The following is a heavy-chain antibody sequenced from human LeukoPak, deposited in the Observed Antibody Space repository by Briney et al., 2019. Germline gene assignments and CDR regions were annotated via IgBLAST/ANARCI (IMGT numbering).Heavy chain of an antibody. CDR2: ISAYNGNT. Sequence: ASVKVSCKASGYTFSDYYTHWVRQAPGQGLEWMGWISAYNGNTNYAQKLQGRVTMTTDTSTSTAYMELRSLRSDDTAVYYCARVGSNLFDYWGQGTLVTVSS. J-gene: IGHJ4*02. CDR1: GYTFSDYY. D-gene: IGHD4-11*01. V-gene: IGHV1-18*04. CDR3: ARVGSNLFDY.